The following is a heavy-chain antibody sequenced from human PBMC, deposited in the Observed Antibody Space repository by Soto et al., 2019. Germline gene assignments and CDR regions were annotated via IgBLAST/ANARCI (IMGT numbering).Heavy chain of an antibody. CDR1: GGSSSTYC. CDR2: IYYSGST. J-gene: IGHJ5*02. Sequence: SETLSLTCTVSGGSSSTYCWSWVRQPPGKGLEWIGYIYYSGSTNYNPSLKSRVTISVDTSKNQFSLKLTSVTAADTAVSYCARGVIPPLTGGYWFDPWGQGTLVTVSS. D-gene: IGHD2-2*01. V-gene: IGHV4-59*01. CDR3: ARGVIPPLTGGYWFDP.